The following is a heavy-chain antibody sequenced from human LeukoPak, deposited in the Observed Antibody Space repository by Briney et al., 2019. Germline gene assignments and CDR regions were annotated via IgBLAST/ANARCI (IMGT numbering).Heavy chain of an antibody. J-gene: IGHJ4*02. D-gene: IGHD3-10*01. CDR1: GFTFNSYY. CDR3: AREDFGVDY. CDR2: INRDGSDT. Sequence: GESLKISCAASGFTFNSYYMNWVRQAPGKGLVWVSRINRDGSDTIYADSVKGRFTISRDNAKNTLFLQMNSLRAEDTAVYYCAREDFGVDYWGQGTLVTVSS. V-gene: IGHV3-74*01.